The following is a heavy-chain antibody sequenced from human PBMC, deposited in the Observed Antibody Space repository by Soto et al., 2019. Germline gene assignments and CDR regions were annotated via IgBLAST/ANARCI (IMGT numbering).Heavy chain of an antibody. CDR3: ATLYDYIWGSYRRPPYQFDY. Sequence: GGSLRLSCAASGFTFSSYAMSWVRQAPGKGLDWVSAISGSGYTYYADSVKGRFTISRDNSKNTLSLQMNSLGGEDTAVYYCATLYDYIWGSYRRPPYQFDYWGQGTLVTVSS. V-gene: IGHV3-23*01. D-gene: IGHD3-16*02. CDR1: GFTFSSYA. J-gene: IGHJ4*02. CDR2: ISGSGYT.